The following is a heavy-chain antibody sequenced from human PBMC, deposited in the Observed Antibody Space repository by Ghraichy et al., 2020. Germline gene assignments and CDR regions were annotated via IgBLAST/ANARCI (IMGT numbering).Heavy chain of an antibody. CDR2: IDTDGGVT. D-gene: IGHD6-13*01. J-gene: IGHJ4*02. CDR3: TRLGGSNWHDY. Sequence: GGSLRLSCASSGFAFNAYWMSWVRQPPGKGLMWVALIDTDGGVTKYADSVKGRFTFSKDNAKNTLYLQMNSLTVDDTAVYYCTRLGGSNWHDYWGQGTLVTVSS. CDR1: GFAFNAYW. V-gene: IGHV3-74*03.